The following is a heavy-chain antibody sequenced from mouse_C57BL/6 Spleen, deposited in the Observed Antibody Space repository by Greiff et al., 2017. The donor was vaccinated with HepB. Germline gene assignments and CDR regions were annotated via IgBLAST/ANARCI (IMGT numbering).Heavy chain of an antibody. V-gene: IGHV1-4*01. CDR2: INPSSGYT. CDR3: ARPYYGSSAGLDY. D-gene: IGHD1-1*01. CDR1: GYTFTSYT. Sequence: QVQLKESGAELARPGASVKMSCKASGYTFTSYTMLWVKQRPGQGLEWIGYINPSSGYTKYNQKFKDKATLTADKSSSTAYMQLSSLTSEDSAVYYCARPYYGSSAGLDYWGQGTTLTVSS. J-gene: IGHJ2*01.